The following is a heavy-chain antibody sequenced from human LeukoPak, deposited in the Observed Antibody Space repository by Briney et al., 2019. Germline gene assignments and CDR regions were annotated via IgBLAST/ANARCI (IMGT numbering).Heavy chain of an antibody. Sequence: PSETLSLTCAVYGGSFSGYYWSWIRQPPGKGLEWIGEINHSGSTNYNPSLKSRVTISVDTSRNQFSLKLSSVTAADTAVYYCASHITMVRGVVITGTLRFDYWGQGTLVTVSS. CDR2: INHSGST. D-gene: IGHD3-10*01. CDR1: GGSFSGYY. V-gene: IGHV4-34*01. CDR3: ASHITMVRGVVITGTLRFDY. J-gene: IGHJ4*02.